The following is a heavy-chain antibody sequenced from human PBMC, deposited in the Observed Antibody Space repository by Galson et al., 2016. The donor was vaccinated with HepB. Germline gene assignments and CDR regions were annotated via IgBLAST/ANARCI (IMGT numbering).Heavy chain of an antibody. Sequence: PALVKPTQTLTLTCTFSGFSLSTSGVGVGWIRQPPGKALEWLALIYWDDDRRYSPSPKSRLTITKDTSKNQVVRRMTNMDPVDTATDYCARSAAAGSANWLDPRGEGTLVAVSS. CDR3: ARSAAAGSANWLDP. V-gene: IGHV2-5*02. J-gene: IGHJ5*02. D-gene: IGHD6-13*01. CDR2: IYWDDDR. CDR1: GFSLSTSGVG.